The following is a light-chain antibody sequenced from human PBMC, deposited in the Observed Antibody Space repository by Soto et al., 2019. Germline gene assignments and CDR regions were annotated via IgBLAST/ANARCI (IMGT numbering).Light chain of an antibody. V-gene: IGLV1-44*01. CDR1: SSNIGSNN. J-gene: IGLJ2*01. CDR2: YNN. Sequence: QSVLTQPPSASGTPGQRVTFSCSGSSSNIGSNNVNWYQQLPGTAPKLLIYYNNHRPSGVPERFSGSKSGTSASLAISGLQSEDEANYYCAAWDDSLNGVVFGGGTKLTVL. CDR3: AAWDDSLNGVV.